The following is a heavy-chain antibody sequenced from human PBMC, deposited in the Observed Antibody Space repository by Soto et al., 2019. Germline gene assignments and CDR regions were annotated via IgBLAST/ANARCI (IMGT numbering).Heavy chain of an antibody. D-gene: IGHD5-18*01. Sequence: SETLSLTCTVSGGSISSGGYYWSWIRQHPGKGLEWIGYIYYSGSTYYNPSLKSRVTISVDTSKNQFSLKLSSVTAADTAVYYCARAKSQQLWSGNWFDPWGQGTPVTVSS. J-gene: IGHJ5*02. V-gene: IGHV4-31*03. CDR3: ARAKSQQLWSGNWFDP. CDR1: GGSISSGGYY. CDR2: IYYSGST.